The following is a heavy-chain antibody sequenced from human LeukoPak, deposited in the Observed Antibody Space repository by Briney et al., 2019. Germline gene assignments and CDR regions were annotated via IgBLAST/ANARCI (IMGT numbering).Heavy chain of an antibody. CDR1: GFTFSNAW. J-gene: IGHJ4*02. Sequence: GGSLRLSCAASGFTFSNAWMSWVRQAPGKGPEWLSYIDGSGSTIFYADSVRGRFTVSRDNAKNSLNLQKNSLRAEDTAIYYCARDRGDGYSRFDYWGQGTLVTVSS. CDR2: IDGSGSTI. D-gene: IGHD5-24*01. V-gene: IGHV3-11*04. CDR3: ARDRGDGYSRFDY.